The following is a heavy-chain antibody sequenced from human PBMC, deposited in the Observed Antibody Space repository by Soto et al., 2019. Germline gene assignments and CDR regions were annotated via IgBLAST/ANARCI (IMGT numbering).Heavy chain of an antibody. CDR2: INVYSGTT. J-gene: IGHJ4*02. CDR3: ARGRGGYLSSSGHTHNYLDY. CDR1: GYTFSDYG. Sequence: QVHLVQSGSEVKTAGAAVKVSCKASGYTFSDYGVSCVRQAPGQGLEWMGWINVYSGTTNYLPKFQGRVTMTTDTSTSTLYMELRDLSSEDTAVYYCARGRGGYLSSSGHTHNYLDYWGQGTLVTVSS. V-gene: IGHV1-18*01. D-gene: IGHD3-22*01.